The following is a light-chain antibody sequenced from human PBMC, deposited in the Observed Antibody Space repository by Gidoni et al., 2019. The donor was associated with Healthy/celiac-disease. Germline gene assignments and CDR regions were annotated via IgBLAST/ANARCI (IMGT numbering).Light chain of an antibody. CDR1: SSDVGGYNY. CDR2: EVS. Sequence: QSALTQPASVPRSPGQSITISCTGTSSDVGGYNYVSWYPQHPGKAPKLMIYEVSNRPSGVSNRFSGSKSGNTASLTISGLQAEDEADYYCSSYTSSSTLEFGGGTKLTVL. J-gene: IGLJ2*01. V-gene: IGLV2-14*01. CDR3: SSYTSSSTLE.